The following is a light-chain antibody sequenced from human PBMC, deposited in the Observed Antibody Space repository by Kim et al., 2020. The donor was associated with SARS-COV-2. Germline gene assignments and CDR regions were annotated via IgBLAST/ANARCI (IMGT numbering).Light chain of an antibody. CDR1: QDIRND. J-gene: IGKJ5*01. CDR3: LQHNTYPIT. V-gene: IGKV1-17*01. CDR2: GAS. Sequence: ASVGARVTITRRASQDIRNDLGWYQQNPGRAPKRLIYGASSLQSGVPSRFSGSGSGTEFTLTISSLQPEDFATYFCLQHNTYPITFGQGTRLEIK.